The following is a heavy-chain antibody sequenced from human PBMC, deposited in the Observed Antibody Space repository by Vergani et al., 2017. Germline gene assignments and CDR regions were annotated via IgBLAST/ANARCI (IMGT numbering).Heavy chain of an antibody. D-gene: IGHD3-3*01. CDR2: ISGSGGST. V-gene: IGHV3-23*01. CDR3: AREERGLYDVWSGYYTPYYYYGMDV. Sequence: EVQLLESGGGLVQPGGSLRLSCAASGFTFSSYAMSWVRQAPGKGLEWVSAISGSGGSTYYADSVKGRFTISRDNSKNTLYLQMNSLRAEDTAVYYCAREERGLYDVWSGYYTPYYYYGMDVWGQGTTVTVSS. CDR1: GFTFSSYA. J-gene: IGHJ6*02.